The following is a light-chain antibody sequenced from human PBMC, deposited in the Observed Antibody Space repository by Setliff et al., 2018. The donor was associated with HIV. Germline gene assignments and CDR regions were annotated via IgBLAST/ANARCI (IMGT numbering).Light chain of an antibody. J-gene: IGLJ3*02. CDR3: SSYTSSNSWV. CDR1: SSDVGGYDL. CDR2: EVN. Sequence: QSALTQPRSVSGSPGQSVTISCTGSSSDVGGYDLVSWYQQHPGKAPQLMIYEVNDRPSGVSDRFSGSKSGNTASLIISGLQAEDEGDYYCSSYTSSNSWVFGGGTKVTVL. V-gene: IGLV2-18*02.